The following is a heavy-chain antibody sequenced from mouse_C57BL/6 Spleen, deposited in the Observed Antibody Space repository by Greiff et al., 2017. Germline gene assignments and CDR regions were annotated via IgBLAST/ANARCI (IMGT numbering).Heavy chain of an antibody. CDR3: AGEDSSGYDYAMDY. Sequence: ESGPGLVAPSQSLSITCTVSGFSLTSYAISWVRQPPGKGLEWLGVIWTGGGTNYNSALKSRLSISKDNSKSQVFLKMNSLQTDDTARYYCAGEDSSGYDYAMDYWGQGTSVTVSS. V-gene: IGHV2-9-1*01. CDR1: GFSLTSYA. D-gene: IGHD3-2*02. CDR2: IWTGGGT. J-gene: IGHJ4*01.